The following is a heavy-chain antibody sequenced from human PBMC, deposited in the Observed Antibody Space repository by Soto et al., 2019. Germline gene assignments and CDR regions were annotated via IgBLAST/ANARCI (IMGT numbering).Heavy chain of an antibody. J-gene: IGHJ6*02. V-gene: IGHV6-1*01. Sequence: SQTLSLTCAISGDSVSSNSAAWNWIRQSPSRGLEWLGRTYYRSKWYNDYAVSVKSRITINPDTSKNQFSLQLNSVTPEDTAVYYCARERVKGYSYGYEAPYYYYYGMDVWGQGTTVTVSS. D-gene: IGHD5-18*01. CDR2: TYYRSKWYN. CDR3: ARERVKGYSYGYEAPYYYYYGMDV. CDR1: GDSVSSNSAA.